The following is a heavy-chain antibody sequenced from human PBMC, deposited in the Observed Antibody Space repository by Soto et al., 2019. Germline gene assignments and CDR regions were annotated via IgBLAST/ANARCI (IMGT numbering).Heavy chain of an antibody. J-gene: IGHJ4*02. CDR1: GGSITRRSSY. D-gene: IGHD3-10*01. CDR3: ATTRGLAVGGSFDY. CDR2: FYDGNT. V-gene: IGHV4-39*01. Sequence: SETLSLTCIVSGGSITRRSSYWAWIRQPPGKGLECVGTFYDGNTYHNPSLRSRITIAVDTSKNQFSLKSNSVAAADTAFYYCATTRGLAVGGSFDYWGQGMLVTVSS.